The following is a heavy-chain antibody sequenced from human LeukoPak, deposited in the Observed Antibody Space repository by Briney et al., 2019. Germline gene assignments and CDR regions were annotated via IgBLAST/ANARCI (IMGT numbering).Heavy chain of an antibody. CDR2: ISNSSSAI. CDR3: AREYSSTSGRAFDI. Sequence: GSLGLSCAASGFASSSYSMNWVRQAPGKGLEWVSYISNSSSAIYYADSVKGRFTISRDNAKNSLFLQMNSLRADDTAVYYCAREYSSTSGRAFDIWGQGTMVTVSS. CDR1: GFASSSYS. J-gene: IGHJ3*02. D-gene: IGHD6-6*01. V-gene: IGHV3-48*01.